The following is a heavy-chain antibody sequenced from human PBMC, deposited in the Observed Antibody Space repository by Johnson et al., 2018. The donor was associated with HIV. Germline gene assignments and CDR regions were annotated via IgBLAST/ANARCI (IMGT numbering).Heavy chain of an antibody. CDR2: IKTDGSNT. Sequence: VQLVESGGGSVQPGGSLRLSCAASGFTFSSYWMHWVRQAPGKGLMWVSNIKTDGSNTNYADSVKGRFTISRDNAKNTVYLQMDRLRDDDMAVYYCARGALGSFDIWGQGTMVTVSA. CDR1: GFTFSSYW. CDR3: ARGALGSFDI. V-gene: IGHV3-74*01. D-gene: IGHD3-10*01. J-gene: IGHJ3*02.